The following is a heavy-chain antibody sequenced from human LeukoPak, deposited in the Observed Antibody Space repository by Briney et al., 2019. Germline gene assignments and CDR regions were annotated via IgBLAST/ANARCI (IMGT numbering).Heavy chain of an antibody. D-gene: IGHD2-15*01. Sequence: SETLSLTCTVSGGSISSYYWSWIRQPPGKGLEWIGYIYYSGSTNYNPSLKSRVTISVDMSKNQFSLKLSSVTAADTAVYYCARAPLGYCSGGSCYSFLGFDPWGQGTLVTVSS. V-gene: IGHV4-59*08. CDR2: IYYSGST. J-gene: IGHJ5*02. CDR3: ARAPLGYCSGGSCYSFLGFDP. CDR1: GGSISSYY.